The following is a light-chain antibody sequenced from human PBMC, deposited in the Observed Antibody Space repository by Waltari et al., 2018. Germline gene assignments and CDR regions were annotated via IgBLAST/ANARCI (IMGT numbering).Light chain of an antibody. V-gene: IGKV3-15*01. CDR3: QHYDDWPLP. CDR2: AAS. J-gene: IGKJ4*01. Sequence: EIVMTQSPATLSVSPGERATLPCRASRSVSSKLAWYQHKPGQAPRHLIYAASTRATGTPARFSGRLSGAELPLTISSLQSEDFAVYYCQHYDDWPLPFGGGTKVESK. CDR1: RSVSSK.